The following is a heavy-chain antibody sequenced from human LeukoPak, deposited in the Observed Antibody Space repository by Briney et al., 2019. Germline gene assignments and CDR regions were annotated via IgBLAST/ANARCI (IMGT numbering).Heavy chain of an antibody. CDR1: GGSISSYY. D-gene: IGHD1-1*01. V-gene: IGHV4-4*07. CDR3: VRKLERLDGVNWFDP. CDR2: IYTSGST. Sequence: PSETLSLTCTVSGGSISSYYWSWIRQPAGKGLEWIGRIYTSGSTNYNPSLKSRVTMSVDTSKNQFSLKLSSVTAADTAVYYCVRKLERLDGVNWFDPWGQGTLVTVSS. J-gene: IGHJ5*02.